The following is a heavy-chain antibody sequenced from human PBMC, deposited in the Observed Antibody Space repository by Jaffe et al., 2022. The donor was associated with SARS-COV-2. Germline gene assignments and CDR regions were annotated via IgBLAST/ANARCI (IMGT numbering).Heavy chain of an antibody. D-gene: IGHD3-16*01. CDR2: ISSHATTI. J-gene: IGHJ6*02. V-gene: IGHV3-11*01. Sequence: QVHLVESGGGLVKPGGSLRLSCAASGFTFRNYYMTWIRQAPGKGLEWVAYISSHATTILYAESVKGRFTISRDNFKDSLYLQMDSLRAEDTAVYYCARDFPGDNYYYYGMDVWGQGTTVTVS. CDR3: ARDFPGDNYYYYGMDV. CDR1: GFTFRNYY.